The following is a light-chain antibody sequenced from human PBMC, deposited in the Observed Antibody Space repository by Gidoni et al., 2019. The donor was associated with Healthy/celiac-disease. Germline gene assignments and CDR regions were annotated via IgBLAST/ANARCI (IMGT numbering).Light chain of an antibody. J-gene: IGKJ4*01. CDR3: QQYGSSLLT. CDR2: GAS. CDR1: QGVSSSY. V-gene: IGKV3-20*01. Sequence: EIVLKQSPVTLSLSPGERATLSCRASQGVSSSYLAWYQQTPGEAPRLLIYGASSRATDIPDRISGSGSGTDFTLTISRLEPEDFAVYYCQQYGSSLLTFGGGTKVEIK.